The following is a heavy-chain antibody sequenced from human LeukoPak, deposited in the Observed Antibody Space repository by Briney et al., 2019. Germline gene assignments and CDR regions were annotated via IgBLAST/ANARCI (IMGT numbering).Heavy chain of an antibody. CDR1: GGSISSYY. Sequence: SETLSLTCTVSGGSISSYYWSWIRQPPGKGLEWIGYIYYSGSTNYNPSLKSRVTISVDTSKSQFSLKLSSVTAADTAVYYCARAWSVVSSSWFPLNYDYWGQGTLVTVSS. J-gene: IGHJ4*02. D-gene: IGHD6-13*01. CDR2: IYYSGST. V-gene: IGHV4-59*01. CDR3: ARAWSVVSSSWFPLNYDY.